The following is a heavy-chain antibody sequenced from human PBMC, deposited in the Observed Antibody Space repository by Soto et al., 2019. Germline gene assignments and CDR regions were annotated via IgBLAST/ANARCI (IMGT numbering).Heavy chain of an antibody. V-gene: IGHV4-59*01. Sequence: SETPSLTCTVSGGSISSYYWSWIRQPPGKGLEWIGYIYYSGSTNYNPSLKSRVTISVDTSKNQFSLKLSSVTAADTAVYYCARSNYDSSGYYDYWGQGTLVTVSS. D-gene: IGHD3-22*01. J-gene: IGHJ4*02. CDR1: GGSISSYY. CDR2: IYYSGST. CDR3: ARSNYDSSGYYDY.